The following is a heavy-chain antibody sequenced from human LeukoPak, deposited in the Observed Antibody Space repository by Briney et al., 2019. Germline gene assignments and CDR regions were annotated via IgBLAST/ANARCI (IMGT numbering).Heavy chain of an antibody. Sequence: GGSLRLSCAASGFTFSSYSMNWVRQAPGKGLEWVSYISSSSSTIYYADSVKGRFTISSDNAKNSLYLQMNSLRAEDTAVYYCARVKSYGDYGGDAFDIWGQGTMVTVSS. J-gene: IGHJ3*02. CDR2: ISSSSSTI. CDR1: GFTFSSYS. V-gene: IGHV3-48*04. CDR3: ARVKSYGDYGGDAFDI. D-gene: IGHD4-17*01.